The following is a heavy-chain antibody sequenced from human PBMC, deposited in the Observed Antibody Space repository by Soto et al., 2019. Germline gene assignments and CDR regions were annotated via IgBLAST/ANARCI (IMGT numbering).Heavy chain of an antibody. Sequence: VGSLRLSCAASGFTFSDYYMSWIRQAPGKGLEWVSYISSSGSTIYYADSVKGRFTISRDNAKNSLYLQMNSLRAEDTAVYYCARDVQPGWNWFDPWGQGTLVTVSS. J-gene: IGHJ5*02. CDR1: GFTFSDYY. V-gene: IGHV3-11*01. CDR3: ARDVQPGWNWFDP. CDR2: ISSSGSTI. D-gene: IGHD6-19*01.